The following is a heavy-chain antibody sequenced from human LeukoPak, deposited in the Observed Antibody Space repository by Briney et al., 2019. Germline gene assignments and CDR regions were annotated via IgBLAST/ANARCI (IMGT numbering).Heavy chain of an antibody. J-gene: IGHJ4*02. D-gene: IGHD6-19*01. CDR1: GGSFSGYY. V-gene: IGHV4-34*01. CDR3: ARGGLYSSGWYAY. CDR2: INHSGST. Sequence: PSETLSLTCAVYGGSFSGYYWSWIRQPPGKGLEWIGEINHSGSTNYNPSLKSRVTISVDTSKNQFSLKLSSVTAADTAMYYCARGGLYSSGWYAYWGQGTLVTVSS.